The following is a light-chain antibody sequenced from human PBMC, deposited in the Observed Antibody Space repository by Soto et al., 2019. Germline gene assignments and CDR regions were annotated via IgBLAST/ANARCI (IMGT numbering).Light chain of an antibody. J-gene: IGKJ1*01. V-gene: IGKV3-20*01. CDR1: QSVSSS. CDR2: SGT. CDR3: QQHYSSPRA. Sequence: EVVVTQSPDTLSLSPGETATLSCRASQSVSSSVAWYQHKPGQSPRLVVYSGTKRAPGIPPRFSGSGSGTDFTLTISSLESNDFAIYYCQQHYSSPRAFGLGTKVEVK.